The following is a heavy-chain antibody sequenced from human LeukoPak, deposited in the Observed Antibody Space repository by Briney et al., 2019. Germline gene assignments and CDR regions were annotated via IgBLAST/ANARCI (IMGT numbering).Heavy chain of an antibody. J-gene: IGHJ5*01. Sequence: GGSPRLSCAASGFAFSDYYMTWIRQAPGKGLEWVSYISSGSSYTNQGDAVKGRFTISRDNAKNSLYLQMNSLRVEDTAVYYCARVSSSSTNWFDSWGQGTLVTVSS. CDR1: GFAFSDYY. CDR2: ISSGSSYT. CDR3: ARVSSSSTNWFDS. V-gene: IGHV3-11*06. D-gene: IGHD6-19*01.